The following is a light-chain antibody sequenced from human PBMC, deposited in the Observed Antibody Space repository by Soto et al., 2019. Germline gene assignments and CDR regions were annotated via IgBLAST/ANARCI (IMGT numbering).Light chain of an antibody. CDR2: GAS. Sequence: IVSAQSRASLSVSPGEGSTASCSASQSVSSSYLAWYQQKPGQAPRLLIYGASSRATGIPDRFSGSGSGTDFTLTISRLEPEDFAVYYCQQYGSSPRTFGQGTKVDI. CDR3: QQYGSSPRT. V-gene: IGKV3-20*01. J-gene: IGKJ1*01. CDR1: QSVSSSY.